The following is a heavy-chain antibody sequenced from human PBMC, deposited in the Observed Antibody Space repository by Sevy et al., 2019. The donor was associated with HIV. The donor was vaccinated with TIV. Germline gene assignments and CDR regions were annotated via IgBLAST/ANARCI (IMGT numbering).Heavy chain of an antibody. CDR2: IYSGANT. Sequence: GGSLRLSCAASGFNVSSNYMNWIRQAPGKGLEWVSVIYSGANTYYADSVKGRFTISRDNAKNSLYLQMNSLRAEDTAVYYCARDRQGITVAGTAIDYWGQGTLVTVSS. J-gene: IGHJ4*02. CDR1: GFNVSSNY. D-gene: IGHD6-19*01. CDR3: ARDRQGITVAGTAIDY. V-gene: IGHV3-53*01.